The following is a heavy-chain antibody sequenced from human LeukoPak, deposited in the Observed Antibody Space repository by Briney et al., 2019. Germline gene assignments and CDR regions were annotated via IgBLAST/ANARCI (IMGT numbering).Heavy chain of an antibody. CDR3: ARVPGGDLVDY. CDR2: ISSSGRTI. CDR1: GFTFSDYY. V-gene: IGHV3-11*01. Sequence: GGSLRLSCAASGFTFSDYYMSWIPQAPGKGLQWVSFISSSGRTIYYADSVKGRFAISRDNARNSVYLQMSSLRAEDTALYYCARVPGGDLVDYWGQGTLVTVSS. D-gene: IGHD6-6*01. J-gene: IGHJ4*02.